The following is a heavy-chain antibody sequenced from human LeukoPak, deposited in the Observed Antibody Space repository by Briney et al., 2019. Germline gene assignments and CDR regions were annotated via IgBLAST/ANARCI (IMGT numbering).Heavy chain of an antibody. Sequence: PSETLSLTCDVSGVSISGTNYYWGWIRQPPGMGLEWIGSIHYRLPTFYNPLLKSRVTIPVDTSKNQISLRLRSVTAADTAVYYCARHEEEDGYNAKTPDYWGQGTLVTVPS. V-gene: IGHV4-39*01. CDR2: IHYRLPT. D-gene: IGHD5-24*01. CDR1: GVSISGTNYY. J-gene: IGHJ4*02. CDR3: ARHEEEDGYNAKTPDY.